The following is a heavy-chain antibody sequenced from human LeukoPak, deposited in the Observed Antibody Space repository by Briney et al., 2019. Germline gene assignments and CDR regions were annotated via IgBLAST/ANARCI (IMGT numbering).Heavy chain of an antibody. CDR1: GYSFTKNW. V-gene: IGHV5-51*01. J-gene: IGHJ3*02. CDR3: ARQTGVDFHI. CDR2: INPGDSDT. Sequence: GESLKISCKGSGYSFTKNWIGWVRQMPGKGLEWMGIINPGDSDTRYNPSFQGQVTFSVDKSISTAYLQWSSLKASDTAMYYCARQTGVDFHISGQGTMVTVSS.